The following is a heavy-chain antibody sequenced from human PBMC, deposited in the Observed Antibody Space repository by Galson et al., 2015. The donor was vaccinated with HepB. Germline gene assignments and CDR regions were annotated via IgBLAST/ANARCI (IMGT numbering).Heavy chain of an antibody. CDR3: ARDLPDYDILTGYSATYYYYYGMDV. CDR1: GGTFSSYA. Sequence: QSGAEVKKPGESLKISCKASGGTFSSYAISWVRQAPGQGLEWMGWISACNGNTNYAQKLQGRVTMTTDTSTSTAYMELRSLRSDDTAVYYCARDLPDYDILTGYSATYYYYYGMDVWGQGTTVTVSS. J-gene: IGHJ6*02. D-gene: IGHD3-9*01. CDR2: ISACNGNT. V-gene: IGHV1-18*01.